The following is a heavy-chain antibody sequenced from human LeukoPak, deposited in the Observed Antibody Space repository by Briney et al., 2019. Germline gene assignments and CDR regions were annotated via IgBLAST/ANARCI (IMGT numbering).Heavy chain of an antibody. D-gene: IGHD3-22*01. J-gene: IGHJ4*02. CDR3: AAGRGYYDSSGYYEYYFDY. CDR1: GFTFTSSA. V-gene: IGHV1-58*02. Sequence: SVKVSCKASGFTFTSSAMQWVRQARGQRLEWIGWIVVGSGNTNYAHKFQERVTITRDMSTSTAYLELSSLRSEDTAVYYCAAGRGYYDSSGYYEYYFDYWGQGTLVTVSS. CDR2: IVVGSGNT.